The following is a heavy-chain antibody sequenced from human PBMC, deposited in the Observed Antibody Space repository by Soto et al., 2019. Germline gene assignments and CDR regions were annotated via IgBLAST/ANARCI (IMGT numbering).Heavy chain of an antibody. CDR2: FDPEDGET. D-gene: IGHD3-3*01. CDR1: GYTLTELS. V-gene: IGHV1-24*01. Sequence: ASVKVSCKVSGYTLTELSMHWVRQAPGKGLEWMGGFDPEDGETIYTQKFQGRVTMTEDTSTDTAYMELSSLRSEDTAVYYCATARDFWSGYYFDYWGQGTLVTVSS. CDR3: ATARDFWSGYYFDY. J-gene: IGHJ4*02.